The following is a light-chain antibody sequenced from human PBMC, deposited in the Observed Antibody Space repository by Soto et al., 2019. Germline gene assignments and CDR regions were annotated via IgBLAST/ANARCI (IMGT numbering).Light chain of an antibody. V-gene: IGLV2-14*01. Sequence: SVLTQPASVSGSPGQSITISCTGTSSDVGGYNYASWYQQHPGKAPRFMVYDVSNRPSGVSNRFSGSKPGNTASLTISGLQAEDEADYYCSSYTTTNTRQIVFGTGTKVTV. J-gene: IGLJ1*01. CDR2: DVS. CDR3: SSYTTTNTRQIV. CDR1: SSDVGGYNY.